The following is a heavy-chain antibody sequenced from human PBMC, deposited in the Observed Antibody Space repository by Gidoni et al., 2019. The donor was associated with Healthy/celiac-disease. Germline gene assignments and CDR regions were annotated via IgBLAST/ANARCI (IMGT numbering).Heavy chain of an antibody. CDR1: GGTFSSYA. J-gene: IGHJ4*02. D-gene: IGHD6-19*01. CDR2: IIPIFGTA. V-gene: IGHV1-69*01. CDR3: AREGYSSGWYHGLNG. Sequence: QVQLVQSGAAVKKPGSSVKVSCKAYGGTFSSYAISWVRQAPGQGLGWMGGIIPIFGTANYAQKFQGRVTITADESTSTAYMELSSLRSEDTAVYYCAREGYSSGWYHGLNGWGQGTLVTVSS.